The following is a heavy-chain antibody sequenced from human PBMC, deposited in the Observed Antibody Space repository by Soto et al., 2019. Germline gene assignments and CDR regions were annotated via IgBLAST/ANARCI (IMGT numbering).Heavy chain of an antibody. Sequence: QVQLQQWGAGLLKPSETLSLTCAVYGGSFSGYYWSWIRQPPGKGLEWIGEINHSGSTNYNPSLKSRGTISVDTSKNQFSLKLSSVTAADTAVYYCARRNVLLWFGEYRNYGMDVWGQGTTVTVSS. V-gene: IGHV4-34*01. CDR2: INHSGST. CDR1: GGSFSGYY. D-gene: IGHD3-10*01. J-gene: IGHJ6*02. CDR3: ARRNVLLWFGEYRNYGMDV.